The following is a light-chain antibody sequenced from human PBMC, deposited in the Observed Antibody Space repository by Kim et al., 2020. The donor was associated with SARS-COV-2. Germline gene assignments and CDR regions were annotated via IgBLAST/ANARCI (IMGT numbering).Light chain of an antibody. CDR2: GAS. CDR1: QSIYSSY. V-gene: IGKV3-20*01. CDR3: HQYGTSPYT. Sequence: LSPWERATLSCRAGQSIYSSYLAWYQQKPGQAPRLLIYGASSRATGIPDRFSGSESGTDFTLTISRLEPEDFAVYYCHQYGTSPYTFGQGTKLEI. J-gene: IGKJ2*01.